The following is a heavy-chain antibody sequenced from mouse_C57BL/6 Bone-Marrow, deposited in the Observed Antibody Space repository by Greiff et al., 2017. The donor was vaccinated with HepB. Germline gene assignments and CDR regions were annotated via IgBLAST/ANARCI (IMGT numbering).Heavy chain of an antibody. CDR2: ISYDGSN. V-gene: IGHV3-6*01. CDR3: DLGGYYEAWFAY. CDR1: GYSITSGYY. J-gene: IGHJ3*01. D-gene: IGHD2-3*01. Sequence: EVQLQESGPGLVKPSQSLSLTCSVTGYSITSGYYWNWIRQFPGNKLEWMGYISYDGSNNYNPALKNRISITRDTSKNQFFLKLNSVTTEDTATYDCDLGGYYEAWFAYWGQGTLVTVSA.